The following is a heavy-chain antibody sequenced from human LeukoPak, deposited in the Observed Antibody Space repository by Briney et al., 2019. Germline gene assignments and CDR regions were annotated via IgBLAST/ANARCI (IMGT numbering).Heavy chain of an antibody. CDR2: IKSDGSST. J-gene: IGHJ4*02. CDR1: GFTFSRYW. V-gene: IGHV3-74*01. Sequence: PGGSLRLSCAASGFTFSRYWMHWVRQAPGKGLVGVSCIKSDGSSTSIADSAKGRFTISRDNAKNTVYLQMNSLRAEDTAVYYCVRDNGSYNFDYWGQGTLVTVSS. D-gene: IGHD1-26*01. CDR3: VRDNGSYNFDY.